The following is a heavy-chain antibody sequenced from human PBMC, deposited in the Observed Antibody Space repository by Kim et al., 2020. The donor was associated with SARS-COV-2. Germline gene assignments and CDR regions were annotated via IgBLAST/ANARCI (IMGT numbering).Heavy chain of an antibody. CDR1: GFTFSNAW. J-gene: IGHJ4*02. CDR3: TTDAYYYDSSGYSPHGDY. D-gene: IGHD3-22*01. V-gene: IGHV3-15*01. CDR2: IKSKTDGGTT. Sequence: GGSLRLSCAASGFTFSNAWMSWVRQAPGKGLEWVGRIKSKTDGGTTDYAAPVKGRFTISRDDSKNTLYLQMNSLKTEDTAVDYCTTDAYYYDSSGYSPHGDYWGQGTLVTVSS.